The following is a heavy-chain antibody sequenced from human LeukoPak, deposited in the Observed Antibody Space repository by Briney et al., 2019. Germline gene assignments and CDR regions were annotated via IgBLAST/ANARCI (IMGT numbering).Heavy chain of an antibody. D-gene: IGHD1-1*01. J-gene: IGHJ4*02. Sequence: GSLRLSCAASGFTFSSFEMNWVRQAPGKGLEWVSYISSSGSTIYYADSVKGRFTISRDNAKNSLYLQMNSLRAEDTAVYYCARDVGTYDYWGQGTLVTVSS. V-gene: IGHV3-48*03. CDR3: ARDVGTYDY. CDR1: GFTFSSFE. CDR2: ISSSGSTI.